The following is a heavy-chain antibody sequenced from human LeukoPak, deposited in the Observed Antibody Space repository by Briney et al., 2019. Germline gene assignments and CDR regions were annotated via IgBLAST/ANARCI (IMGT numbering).Heavy chain of an antibody. CDR2: IIPIFGTA. CDR1: GGTFSSYA. J-gene: IGHJ6*03. D-gene: IGHD5-24*01. V-gene: IGHV1-69*05. CDR3: ARDGWLHPKNYYYMDV. Sequence: SVKVSCTASGGTFSSYAISWVRQAPGQGLEWMGRIIPIFGTANYAQKFQGRVTITTDESTSTAYMELSSLRSEDTAVYYCARDGWLHPKNYYYMDVWGKGTTVTVSS.